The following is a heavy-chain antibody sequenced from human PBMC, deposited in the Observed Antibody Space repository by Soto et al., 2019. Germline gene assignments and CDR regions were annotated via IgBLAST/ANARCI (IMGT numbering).Heavy chain of an antibody. CDR2: IYYSGST. Sequence: QVQLQESGPGLVKPSQTLSLTCTVSGGSISSGGYYWSWIRQHPGKGLEWIGYIYYSGSTYYNPSLKSRVTITVDTSKNQFSLKLSSVTAADTAVYYCARERPRRSLFYYGMDVWGQGTTVTVSS. CDR3: ARERPRRSLFYYGMDV. V-gene: IGHV4-31*03. J-gene: IGHJ6*02. CDR1: GGSISSGGYY.